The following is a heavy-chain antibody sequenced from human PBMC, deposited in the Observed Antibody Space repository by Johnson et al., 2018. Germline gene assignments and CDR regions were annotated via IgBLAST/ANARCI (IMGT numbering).Heavy chain of an antibody. J-gene: IGHJ6*03. Sequence: VQLVESGGGLVQPGGSLRLSCAAARFSLSHYNMDWVRQAPGKGLEWISYIGTSTSRIYYADSVKGRFTVSRDNAKNYLYLQMNSLRAEDTALYFCSRGYCSSTICFWDYYMDVWAKGTTVTVS. CDR3: SRGYCSSTICFWDYYMDV. V-gene: IGHV3-48*01. CDR2: IGTSTSRI. D-gene: IGHD2-2*01. CDR1: RFSLSHYN.